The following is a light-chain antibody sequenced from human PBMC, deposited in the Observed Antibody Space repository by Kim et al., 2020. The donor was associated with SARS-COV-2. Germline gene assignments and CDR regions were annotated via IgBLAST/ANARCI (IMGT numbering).Light chain of an antibody. CDR2: VGS. CDR1: QSLLFGDGNNY. J-gene: IGKJ4*01. V-gene: IGKV2-28*01. CDR3: MQAVRAPLT. Sequence: IVMTQSPLSLPVTPGEPASISCRSSQSLLFGDGNNYLDWYLQKPGQSPQLLIYVGSNRASGVPDRFTGSGSGTEFTLKISRVEAEDVGVYYCMQAVRAPLTFGGGTKVDIK.